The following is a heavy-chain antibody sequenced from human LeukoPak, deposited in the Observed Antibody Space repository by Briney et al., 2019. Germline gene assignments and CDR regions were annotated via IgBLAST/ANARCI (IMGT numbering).Heavy chain of an antibody. CDR2: IYSGGST. CDR1: GFTFSSYA. V-gene: IGHV3-53*01. CDR3: ASQSVG. D-gene: IGHD4-23*01. Sequence: PGGSLRLSCAASGFTFSSYAMNWVRQAPGKGLEWVSVIYSGGSTYYADSVKGRFTISRDNSKNTLYLQMNSLRAEDTAVYYCASQSVGGGQGTLVTVSS. J-gene: IGHJ4*02.